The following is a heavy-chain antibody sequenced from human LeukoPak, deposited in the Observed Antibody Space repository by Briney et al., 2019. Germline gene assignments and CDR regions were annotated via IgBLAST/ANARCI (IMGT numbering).Heavy chain of an antibody. CDR1: GGSISSYY. CDR3: ARVVGGWYAFDI. J-gene: IGHJ3*02. CDR2: IYYSGST. D-gene: IGHD6-19*01. V-gene: IGHV4-59*01. Sequence: SETLSLTCTVSGGSISSYYWSWIRQPPGKGLEWIGYIYYSGSTNYNPSLKSRVTISVDTSKNQFSLKLSSVTAADTAVYYCARVVGGWYAFDIWGQGTMVTVSS.